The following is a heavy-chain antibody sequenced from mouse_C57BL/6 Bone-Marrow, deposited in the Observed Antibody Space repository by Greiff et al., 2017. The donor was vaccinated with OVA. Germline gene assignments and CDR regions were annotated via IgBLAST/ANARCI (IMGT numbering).Heavy chain of an antibody. J-gene: IGHJ1*03. D-gene: IGHD1-1*01. CDR3: AREVIYYYGSSYHYWYFDV. V-gene: IGHV1-64*01. CDR1: GYTFTSYW. Sequence: QVQLQQPGAELVKPGASVKLSCKASGYTFTSYWMHWVKQRPGQGLEWIGMIHPNSGSTNYNEKFKSKATLTVDKSSSTAYMQLSSLTSEVSAVYYCAREVIYYYGSSYHYWYFDVWGTGTTVTVSS. CDR2: IHPNSGST.